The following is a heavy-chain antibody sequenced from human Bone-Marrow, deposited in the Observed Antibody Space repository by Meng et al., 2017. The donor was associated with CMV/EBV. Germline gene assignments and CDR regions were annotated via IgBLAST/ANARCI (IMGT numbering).Heavy chain of an antibody. CDR2: VHAKTGVT. J-gene: IGHJ4*02. D-gene: IGHD6-6*01. V-gene: IGHV1-2*02. CDR1: GYTFSDYY. Sequence: ASVKVSCKASGYTFSDYYMHWVRQAPGLGLEWMGCVHAKTGVTKYAQEFQGRVTMTRDTSISTVYMELSRLRPDDTAVFYCAREGYSSSLKLDYWGQGTLVTVSS. CDR3: AREGYSSSLKLDY.